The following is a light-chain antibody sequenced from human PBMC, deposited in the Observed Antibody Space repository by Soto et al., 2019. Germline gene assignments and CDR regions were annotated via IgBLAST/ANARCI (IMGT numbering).Light chain of an antibody. CDR3: SSYAGSNTLVV. V-gene: IGLV2-8*01. J-gene: IGLJ2*01. Sequence: QSVLTQPPSASGSPGQSVTISCTGTSSDVGGYNYVSWSQQHPGKATKLMIDEVSKRPSGVPDRFSGSKSGNTASLTVSVLEAEDEDDYDCSSYAGSNTLVVFGGGTKLTVL. CDR2: EVS. CDR1: SSDVGGYNY.